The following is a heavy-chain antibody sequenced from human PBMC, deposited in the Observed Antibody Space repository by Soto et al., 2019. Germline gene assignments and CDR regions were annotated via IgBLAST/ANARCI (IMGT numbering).Heavy chain of an antibody. D-gene: IGHD6-13*01. CDR1: GFSLSTSGVG. CDR3: AHVAAAGNYYYYYYMDV. J-gene: IGHJ6*03. CDR2: IYWDDDK. Sequence: SGPTLVHPTQTLTLTCTFSGFSLSTSGVGVGWIRQPPGKAPEWLALIYWDDDKRYSPSLKSRLTITKDTSKNQVVLTMTNMDPVDTATYYCAHVAAAGNYYYYYYMDVWGKGTTVTVSS. V-gene: IGHV2-5*02.